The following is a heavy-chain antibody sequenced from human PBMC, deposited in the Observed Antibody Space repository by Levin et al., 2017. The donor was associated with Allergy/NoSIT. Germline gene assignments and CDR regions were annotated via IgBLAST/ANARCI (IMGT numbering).Heavy chain of an antibody. D-gene: IGHD5-12*01. Sequence: PSETLSLTCTVSGGSISSGDYYWSWIRQPPGKGLEWIGYIYYSGSTYYNPSLKSRVTISVDTSKNQFSLKLSSVTAADTAVYYCARDSYSGYDLYYYYCMDGWGQGTTVTVSS. CDR1: GGSISSGDYY. CDR3: ARDSYSGYDLYYYYCMDG. CDR2: IYYSGST. J-gene: IGHJ6*02. V-gene: IGHV4-30-4*01.